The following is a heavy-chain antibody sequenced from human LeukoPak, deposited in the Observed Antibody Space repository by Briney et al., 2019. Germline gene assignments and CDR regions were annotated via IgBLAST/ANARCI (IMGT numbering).Heavy chain of an antibody. D-gene: IGHD3-10*01. CDR3: ARTPEWFGEANWFDP. V-gene: IGHV7-4-1*02. Sequence: ASVKVSCKASGYTFTSYAMNWVRQAPGQGLEWIGWINTNTGNPTYAQGFTGRFVFSLAPSVSTAYLQISSLKAEDTAVYYCARTPEWFGEANWFDPWGQGTLVTVSS. CDR1: GYTFTSYA. CDR2: INTNTGNP. J-gene: IGHJ5*02.